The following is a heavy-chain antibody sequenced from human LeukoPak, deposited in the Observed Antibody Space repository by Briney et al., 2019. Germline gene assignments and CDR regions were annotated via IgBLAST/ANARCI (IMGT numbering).Heavy chain of an antibody. Sequence: GESLKISCKGSGYSFASYWIAWVRQMPGKGLEWMGIIYPGDSDTRYSPSFQGQVTISADKSISTAYLQWSSLKASDTAIYYCARQWGDCSSTSSYSAYWRQGTLVTVSS. V-gene: IGHV5-51*01. CDR3: ARQWGDCSSTSSYSAY. CDR2: IYPGDSDT. CDR1: GYSFASYW. J-gene: IGHJ4*02. D-gene: IGHD2-2*01.